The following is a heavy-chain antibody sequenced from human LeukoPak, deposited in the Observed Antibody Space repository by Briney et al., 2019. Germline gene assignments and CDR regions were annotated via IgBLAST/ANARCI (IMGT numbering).Heavy chain of an antibody. CDR1: GHTFSTSG. Sequence: GGALRLSCTPSGHTFSTSGFNSVRQAPGKGLEWVAHIGPTGFDRYHAGSIKGRFTISRDNANNFLYLQMDSLRAEDTAVYYCATETNGRHYDYWGQGTLLTVSS. J-gene: IGHJ4*02. D-gene: IGHD1-14*01. V-gene: IGHV3-21*06. CDR3: ATETNGRHYDY. CDR2: IGPTGFDR.